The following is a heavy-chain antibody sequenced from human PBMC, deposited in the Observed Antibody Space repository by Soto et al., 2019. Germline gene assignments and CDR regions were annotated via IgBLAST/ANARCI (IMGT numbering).Heavy chain of an antibody. Sequence: SVTVSCKASGGTFSCYAISWVRQAPGQGLEWMGGIIPIFGTANYAQKFQGRVTITADKSTSTAYMELSSLRSEDTAVYYCARDLKYSSFLTKSYYYGIDVWGQGTTVTVSS. CDR2: IIPIFGTA. D-gene: IGHD6-6*01. CDR1: GGTFSCYA. CDR3: ARDLKYSSFLTKSYYYGIDV. J-gene: IGHJ6*02. V-gene: IGHV1-69*06.